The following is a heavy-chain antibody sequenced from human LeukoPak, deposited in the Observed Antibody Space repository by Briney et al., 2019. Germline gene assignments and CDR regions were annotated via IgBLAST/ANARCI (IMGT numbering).Heavy chain of an antibody. Sequence: SETLSLTCAVCGGSFSVYYWSWIRQPPGKGLEWIGEINHSGSTNYNPSLKSRVTISVDTSKNQFSLKLSSVTAADTAVYYCASRPIVVVPGGKYYFDYWGQGTLVTVSS. CDR1: GGSFSVYY. CDR3: ASRPIVVVPGGKYYFDY. V-gene: IGHV4-34*01. CDR2: INHSGST. J-gene: IGHJ4*02. D-gene: IGHD2-2*01.